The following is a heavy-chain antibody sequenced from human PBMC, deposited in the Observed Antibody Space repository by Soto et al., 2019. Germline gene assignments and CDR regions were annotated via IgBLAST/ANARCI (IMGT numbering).Heavy chain of an antibody. CDR3: ARDLGNLWAFDI. V-gene: IGHV4-31*03. J-gene: IGHJ3*02. D-gene: IGHD2-21*01. Sequence: TSETLSLTCTLSRSSISSGGYYSSWIRQHPGKGLEWIGYIYYSGSTYYNPSLKSRITISVDTSKNQFSLKLSSVTAADTAVYYCARDLGNLWAFDIWGQGTMVT. CDR2: IYYSGST. CDR1: RSSISSGGYY.